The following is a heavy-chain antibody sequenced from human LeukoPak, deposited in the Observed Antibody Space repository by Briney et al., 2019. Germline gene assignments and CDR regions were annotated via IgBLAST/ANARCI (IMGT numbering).Heavy chain of an antibody. V-gene: IGHV1-24*01. CDR2: FDPEDGET. D-gene: IGHD6-13*01. J-gene: IGHJ4*02. Sequence: ASVKVSCKVSGYTLTELSMHWVRQAPGKGLEWMGGFDPEDGETIYAQKFQGRVTMTEDTSTDTAYMELSSLRSEDTAVYYCATDLRIAAALPYWGQGTLVTVSS. CDR1: GYTLTELS. CDR3: ATDLRIAAALPY.